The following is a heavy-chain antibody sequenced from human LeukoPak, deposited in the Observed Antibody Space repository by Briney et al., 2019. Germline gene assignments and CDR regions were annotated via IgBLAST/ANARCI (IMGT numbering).Heavy chain of an antibody. CDR1: GGSISGGGYY. V-gene: IGHV4-31*03. Sequence: SETLSLTCTVSGGSISGGGYYWSWIRQHPGEGLEWIGYIHYSGSTYYNPSLKSRVTIAVDTSKNQFSLKLSSVTAADTAVYYCVSYGSGSYYADYWGQGTLVTVSS. CDR3: VSYGSGSYYADY. J-gene: IGHJ4*02. CDR2: IHYSGST. D-gene: IGHD3-10*01.